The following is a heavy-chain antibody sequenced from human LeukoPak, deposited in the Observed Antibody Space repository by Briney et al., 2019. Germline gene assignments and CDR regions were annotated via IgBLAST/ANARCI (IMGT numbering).Heavy chain of an antibody. CDR2: ISGIGLTT. V-gene: IGHV3-48*03. CDR3: ASLETSGYAFGY. CDR1: VVTPSGYE. Sequence: GGSLRLSCAPSVVTPSGYEMIWVRHAPGKGLECVSYISGIGLTTYYTDTVKGRFTISRDNAKNTLYLQIYSLRARQTPPYSTASLETSGYAFGYWGEGNLVTVSS. J-gene: IGHJ4*02. D-gene: IGHD5-12*01.